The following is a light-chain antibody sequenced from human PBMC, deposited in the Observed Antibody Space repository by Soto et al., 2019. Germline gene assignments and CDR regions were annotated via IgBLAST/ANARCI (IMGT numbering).Light chain of an antibody. Sequence: DVVMTQSPLSLPVTLGQPASISCRSSRSLVYSDGNAYLNWFQQRPGQSPRRLIYKASNRDSGVPDRFSGSGSGTDCTLQINRVEADDVGVYYCMQGTHWPSTFGRGNRVEI. CDR1: RSLVYSDGNAY. CDR2: KAS. CDR3: MQGTHWPST. J-gene: IGKJ1*01. V-gene: IGKV2-30*01.